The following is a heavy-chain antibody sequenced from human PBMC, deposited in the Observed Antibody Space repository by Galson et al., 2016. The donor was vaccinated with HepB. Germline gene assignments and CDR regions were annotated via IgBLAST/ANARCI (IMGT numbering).Heavy chain of an antibody. J-gene: IGHJ6*02. D-gene: IGHD2-21*01. CDR1: GYSFTSYW. CDR3: ARHLRIGTYYYYGVDV. CDR2: IYPVDSDT. V-gene: IGHV5-51*01. Sequence: SGAEVKKPGESLKISCKGSGYSFTSYWIGWVRQMPGRGLEWMGIIYPVDSDTRYSPSFQGQVTISADKSISTAYLQWSSLKASDTAMYYCARHLRIGTYYYYGVDVWGQGTTVTVSS.